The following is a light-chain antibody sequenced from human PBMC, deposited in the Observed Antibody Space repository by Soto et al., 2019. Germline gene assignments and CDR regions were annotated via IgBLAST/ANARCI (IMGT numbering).Light chain of an antibody. CDR3: QQYGSSPPT. Sequence: ETVMTQSPDTLSVSPGESATLSCRASQDVSTNLAWFHQKPGQTPRLVLYGASKRATGIPDRFSGSGSGTDFTLTISRLEPEDFAVYYCQQYGSSPPTFGQGTRLEIK. CDR2: GAS. V-gene: IGKV3-20*01. J-gene: IGKJ5*01. CDR1: QDVSTN.